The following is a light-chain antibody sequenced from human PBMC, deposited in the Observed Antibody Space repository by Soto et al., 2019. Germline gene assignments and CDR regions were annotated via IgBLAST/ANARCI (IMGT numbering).Light chain of an antibody. Sequence: DIPMTQSPSTPSASVGDRVTITCRASQSSSSWLAWYQQKPGKAPKLLIYDASSLESGVPSRFSGSGSGTEFTLTISSLQPDDFATYYCQQYNSYPFTFGPGTKVDIK. CDR1: QSSSSW. J-gene: IGKJ3*01. V-gene: IGKV1-5*01. CDR3: QQYNSYPFT. CDR2: DAS.